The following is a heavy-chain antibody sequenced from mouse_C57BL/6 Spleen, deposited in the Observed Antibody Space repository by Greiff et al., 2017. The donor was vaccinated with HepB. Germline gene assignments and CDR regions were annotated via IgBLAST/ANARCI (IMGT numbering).Heavy chain of an antibody. D-gene: IGHD1-1*01. CDR2: INPSSGYT. V-gene: IGHV1-7*01. J-gene: IGHJ4*01. CDR3: ARWYYYGSSPLYYYAMDY. CDR1: GYTFTSYW. Sequence: VQLQQSGAELAKPGASVKLSCKASGYTFTSYWMHWVKQRPGQGLEWIGYINPSSGYTKYNQKFKDKATLTADKSSSTAYMQLSSLTYEDSAVYYCARWYYYGSSPLYYYAMDYWGQGTSVTVSS.